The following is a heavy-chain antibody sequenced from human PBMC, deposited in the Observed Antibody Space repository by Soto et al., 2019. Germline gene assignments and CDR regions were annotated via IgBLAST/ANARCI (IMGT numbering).Heavy chain of an antibody. CDR2: ISSSSNTI. CDR3: ARRSLGTSLDAFDI. Sequence: EVQLVESGGGLVQPGGSLRLSCAASGFTFSSYNRNWVGQAPGKGREWVSYISSSSNTIYYADSLKGRFTISRDNAKNSLYLQMNSLRDEDTAVYYCARRSLGTSLDAFDIWGQGTMVTVSS. V-gene: IGHV3-48*02. J-gene: IGHJ3*02. D-gene: IGHD6-13*01. CDR1: GFTFSSYN.